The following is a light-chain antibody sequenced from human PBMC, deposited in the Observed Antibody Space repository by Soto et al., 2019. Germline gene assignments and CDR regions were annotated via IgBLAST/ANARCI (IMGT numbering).Light chain of an antibody. CDR1: ERLSSVY. J-gene: IGKJ1*01. Sequence: EIVLTQSPGTLSLSPGERATLSCRASERLSSVYLAWYQQRPGQPPRLLIYGASNRATGIPDRFSGSGSGTDVTLTISSLEPEDFAVYYCQQYGTSPRTFGQGTKVDI. CDR3: QQYGTSPRT. V-gene: IGKV3-20*01. CDR2: GAS.